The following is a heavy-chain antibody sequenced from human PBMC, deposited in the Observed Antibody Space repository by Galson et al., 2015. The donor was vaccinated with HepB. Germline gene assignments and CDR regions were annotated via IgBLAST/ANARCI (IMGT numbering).Heavy chain of an antibody. CDR2: IWYDGSNK. J-gene: IGHJ6*03. Sequence: SLRLSCAASGFTFSSYGMHWVRQAPGKGLEWVAVIWYDGSNKYYADSVKGRFTISRDNSKNTLYLQMNSLRAEDTAVYYCARDMAAATPPYYYMDVWGKGTTVTVSS. D-gene: IGHD2-15*01. V-gene: IGHV3-33*01. CDR1: GFTFSSYG. CDR3: ARDMAAATPPYYYMDV.